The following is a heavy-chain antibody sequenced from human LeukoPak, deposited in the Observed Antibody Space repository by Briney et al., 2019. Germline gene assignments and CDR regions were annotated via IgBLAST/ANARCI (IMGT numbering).Heavy chain of an antibody. Sequence: SETLSLTCIVSGGSISSGSYYWSWIRQPAGKGLEWIGRIYTSGSTNYNPSLKSRVTISVDTSKNQFSLKLSSVTAADTAVYYCARFGPCSGGSCYSRTFDYWGQGTLVTVSS. CDR2: IYTSGST. CDR3: ARFGPCSGGSCYSRTFDY. CDR1: GGSISSGSYY. D-gene: IGHD2-15*01. V-gene: IGHV4-61*02. J-gene: IGHJ4*02.